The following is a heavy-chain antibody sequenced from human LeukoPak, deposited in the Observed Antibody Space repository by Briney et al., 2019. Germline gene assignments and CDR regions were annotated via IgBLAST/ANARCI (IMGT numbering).Heavy chain of an antibody. J-gene: IGHJ4*02. CDR3: ASRYYYDRSGYYY. D-gene: IGHD3-22*01. CDR2: INPNSGGT. V-gene: IGHV1-2*06. Sequence: ASVKVSCKASGYTFTGYYMHWVRQAPGQGLEWMGRINPNSGGTNYAQKFQGRVTMTRDTSISTAYMELSRLRSDDTAVYYCASRYYYDRSGYYYWGQGTLVTVSS. CDR1: GYTFTGYY.